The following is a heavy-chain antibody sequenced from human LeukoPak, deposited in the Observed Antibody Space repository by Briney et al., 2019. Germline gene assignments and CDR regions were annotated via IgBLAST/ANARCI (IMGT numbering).Heavy chain of an antibody. CDR3: ARDGLGVENYNWFDP. CDR1: GGSISSSSYY. CDR2: IYYSGST. V-gene: IGHV4-39*07. J-gene: IGHJ5*02. Sequence: SETLFLTFTVSGGSISSSSYYLGWIRQPPGKGLEWIGSIYYSGSTYYNPSLKSRVTISVDTSKNQFSLKLSSVTAADTAVYYCARDGLGVENYNWFDPWGQGTLVTVSS. D-gene: IGHD3-3*01.